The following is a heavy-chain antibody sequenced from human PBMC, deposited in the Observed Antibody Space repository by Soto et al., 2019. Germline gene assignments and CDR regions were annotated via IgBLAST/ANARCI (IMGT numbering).Heavy chain of an antibody. J-gene: IGHJ6*02. D-gene: IGHD3-10*01. CDR3: ARAVTWGLDV. V-gene: IGHV3-48*02. CDR2: ISRSSTGI. Sequence: EVQLVESGGGLVQPGGSLRLSCAASGFTFSLYSMSWVRQAPGKGLVWVSYISRSSTGIHYADSVKGRFTTSRDDATNSMHLQMNSLRDGDTAVYYCARAVTWGLDVWGQGTTVSISS. CDR1: GFTFSLYS.